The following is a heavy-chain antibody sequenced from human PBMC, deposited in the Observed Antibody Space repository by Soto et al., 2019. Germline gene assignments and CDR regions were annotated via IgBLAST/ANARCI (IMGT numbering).Heavy chain of an antibody. V-gene: IGHV4-4*02. CDR3: ARSLGWYAIDD. Sequence: QVLLQESGPGLVQPSGTLSLSCVVSGVSIGSNYYWGWVRQPRGKGPEWLGDMSHIGSVNYNPSLKSRVTIAMDKSKNEFSLKRNSVTAADTAVYYCARSLGWYAIDDGGQGTVVIVSS. CDR1: GVSIGSNYY. J-gene: IGHJ4*02. D-gene: IGHD6-19*01. CDR2: MSHIGSV.